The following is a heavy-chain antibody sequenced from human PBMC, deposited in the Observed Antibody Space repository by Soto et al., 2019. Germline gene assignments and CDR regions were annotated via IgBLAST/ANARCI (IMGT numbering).Heavy chain of an antibody. CDR3: ATQYSGTYPVFDY. J-gene: IGHJ4*02. Sequence: QVQLVESGGGVVQPGRSLRLSCAASGFTFSSIDMHWVRQAPGKGLEWVALIWYDGTNKYYADSVKGRFTISRDNSKTTLYLQRNSLRAEDTAVYYCATQYSGTYPVFDYWGQGTLVTVSS. V-gene: IGHV3-33*01. CDR2: IWYDGTNK. CDR1: GFTFSSID. D-gene: IGHD1-26*01.